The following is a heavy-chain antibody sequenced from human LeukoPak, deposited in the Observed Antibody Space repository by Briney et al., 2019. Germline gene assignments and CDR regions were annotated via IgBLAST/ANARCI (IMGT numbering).Heavy chain of an antibody. V-gene: IGHV3-13*04. CDR1: GFTFSTYD. Sequence: GGSLRLSCAASGFTFSTYDMHWVRQGTGKGLEWVSAIGTAGDTYYPGSVKGRFTISRENAKNSLYLQMNTLRAGDTAVYYCARETMGGFDYWGQGILVTVSS. CDR3: ARETMGGFDY. D-gene: IGHD1-26*01. J-gene: IGHJ4*02. CDR2: IGTAGDT.